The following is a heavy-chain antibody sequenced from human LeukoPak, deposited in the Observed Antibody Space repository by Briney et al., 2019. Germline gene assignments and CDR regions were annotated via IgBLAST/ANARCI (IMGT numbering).Heavy chain of an antibody. V-gene: IGHV1-2*02. CDR2: INPNSGGT. J-gene: IGHJ5*02. Sequence: GASVKVSCKASGYTFTGSYMHWVRQAPGQGLEWMGWINPNSGGTNYAQKFQGRVTMTRDTSISTAYMELSRLRSDDTAVYYCARGGSHTSEDWFDPWGQGTLVTVSS. CDR1: GYTFTGSY. CDR3: ARGGSHTSEDWFDP.